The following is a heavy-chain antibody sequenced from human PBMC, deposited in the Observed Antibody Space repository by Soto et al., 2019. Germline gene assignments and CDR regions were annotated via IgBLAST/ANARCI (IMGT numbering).Heavy chain of an antibody. V-gene: IGHV5-51*01. CDR3: VRLSGYYDSIRRAFDI. CDR2: IYPGDSDT. Sequence: GESLKISCKGSGYSFTSYWIGWVRQMPGKGLEWMGIIYPGDSDTRYSPSFQGQVTISADKSISTAYLQWSSLKASDTAMYYCVRLSGYYDSIRRAFDIWGQGTMVTVSS. D-gene: IGHD3-22*01. CDR1: GYSFTSYW. J-gene: IGHJ3*02.